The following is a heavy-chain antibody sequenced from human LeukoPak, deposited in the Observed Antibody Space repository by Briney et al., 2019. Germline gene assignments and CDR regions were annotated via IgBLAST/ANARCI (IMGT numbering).Heavy chain of an antibody. D-gene: IGHD3-10*01. CDR2: IYSGGST. V-gene: IGHV3-53*04. CDR1: GFTVSSNY. CDR3: ARDRGLDTMVRGMNGMDV. Sequence: PGGSLRLSCAASGFTVSSNYMSWVRQAPGKGLEWVSVIYSGGSTYYADSVKGRFTISRHNSKNTLYLQMNSLRAEDTAVYYCARDRGLDTMVRGMNGMDVWGQGTTVTASS. J-gene: IGHJ6*02.